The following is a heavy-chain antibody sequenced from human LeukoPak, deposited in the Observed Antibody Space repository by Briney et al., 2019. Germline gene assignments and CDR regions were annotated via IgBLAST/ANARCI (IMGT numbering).Heavy chain of an antibody. D-gene: IGHD2-2*01. CDR1: GGSISSGSCY. J-gene: IGHJ3*02. V-gene: IGHV4-61*02. CDR3: ARDSYCSSTSCYDAFDI. CDR2: IYTSGST. Sequence: SQTLSLTCTVSGGSISSGSCYWSWIRQPAGKGLEWIGRIYTSGSTNYNPSLKSRVTISVDTSKNQFSLKLSSVTAADTAVYYCARDSYCSSTSCYDAFDIWGQGTMVTVSS.